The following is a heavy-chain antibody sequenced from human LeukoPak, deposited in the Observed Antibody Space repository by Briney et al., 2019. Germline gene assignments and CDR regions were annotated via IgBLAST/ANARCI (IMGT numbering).Heavy chain of an antibody. V-gene: IGHV4-31*03. CDR2: IYYSGST. CDR1: GGSISSGGYY. Sequence: SETLSLTCTVSGGSISSGGYYWSWIRQHPGKGLEWIGYIYYSGSTYYNPSLKSRVTISVDTSKNQFSLKLSSVTAADTAVYYCARDYGSGSYAFDMWGQGTMVTVSS. CDR3: ARDYGSGSYAFDM. D-gene: IGHD3-10*01. J-gene: IGHJ3*02.